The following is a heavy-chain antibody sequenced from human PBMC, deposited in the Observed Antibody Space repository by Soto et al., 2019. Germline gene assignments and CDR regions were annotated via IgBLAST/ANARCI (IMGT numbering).Heavy chain of an antibody. Sequence: SLEVSWRASGYTFINYALHWVRQATVQRLEWMGWINAGPANTRYSQTFQGRLTFTRDTSAGTAYMELSSLQSEDTAVYYCARHRDPYCGGDCFSPVDYWGQGTLVTVSS. D-gene: IGHD2-21*02. J-gene: IGHJ4*02. CDR3: ARHRDPYCGGDCFSPVDY. CDR2: INAGPANT. CDR1: GYTFINYA. V-gene: IGHV1-3*01.